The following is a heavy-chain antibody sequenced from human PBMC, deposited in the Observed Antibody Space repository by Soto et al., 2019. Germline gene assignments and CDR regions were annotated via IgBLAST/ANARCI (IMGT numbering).Heavy chain of an antibody. V-gene: IGHV3-23*01. CDR1: GFTFSSYA. Sequence: GGSLRLSCAASGFTFSSYAMSWVRQAPGQGLEWVSAISGSGGSTYYAESVKGRVTIDRDNTKNKLYLQMNSLKAEDTALYNYAKDRNIITVNAFDIWGQGTMVTVSS. CDR3: AKDRNIITVNAFDI. CDR2: ISGSGGST. D-gene: IGHD1-20*01. J-gene: IGHJ3*02.